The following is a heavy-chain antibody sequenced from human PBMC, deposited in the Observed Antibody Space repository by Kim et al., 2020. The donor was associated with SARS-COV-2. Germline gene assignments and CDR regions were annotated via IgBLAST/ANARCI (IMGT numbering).Heavy chain of an antibody. CDR1: GGSFSGFY. CDR2: ITPIGST. V-gene: IGHV4-34*01. CDR3: ARVWDV. Sequence: SETLSLTCAVYGGSFSGFYWSWVRQPPGKGLECIGEITPIGSTSYNPSLESRVTISIDTSKKQLSLKLTSVTAADTAVYYCARVWDVWGQGTSVTVSS. J-gene: IGHJ6*02.